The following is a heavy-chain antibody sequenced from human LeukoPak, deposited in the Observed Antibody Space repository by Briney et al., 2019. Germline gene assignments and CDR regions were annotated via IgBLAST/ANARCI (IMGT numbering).Heavy chain of an antibody. D-gene: IGHD3-22*01. Sequence: SGGSLRLSCAPSGFTFSSYEMNWVRQAPGKGLEWVSYISTSGSTIYYADSVKGRFTISRDNAKNSLYLQMNSLRAEDTAVYYCARVGVVNFDYWGQGTLVTVSS. V-gene: IGHV3-48*03. J-gene: IGHJ4*02. CDR3: ARVGVVNFDY. CDR2: ISTSGSTI. CDR1: GFTFSSYE.